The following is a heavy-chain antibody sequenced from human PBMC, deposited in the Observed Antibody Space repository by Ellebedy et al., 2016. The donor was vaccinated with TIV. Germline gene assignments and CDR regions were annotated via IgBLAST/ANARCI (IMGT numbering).Heavy chain of an antibody. J-gene: IGHJ4*02. D-gene: IGHD6-19*01. CDR2: ITYDGSNQ. CDR1: GFIFCNYG. CDR3: ATTNGYGTGWYGRNEY. Sequence: PGGSLRLSCAVSGFIFCNYGIHWVRQAPGKGLEWVAVITYDGSNQHYADSVKGRFTISRDNSKNTLSLHLDSLRAEDTAVYYCATTNGYGTGWYGRNEYWGQGALITVSS. V-gene: IGHV3-30*03.